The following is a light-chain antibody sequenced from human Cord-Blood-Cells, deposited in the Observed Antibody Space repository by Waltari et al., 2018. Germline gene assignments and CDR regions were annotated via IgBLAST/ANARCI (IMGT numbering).Light chain of an antibody. V-gene: IGKV3-11*01. CDR3: QQRSNWLT. J-gene: IGKJ4*01. CDR2: DAS. Sequence: ELVLTQSPDTLTLSPGERATLSCRASQSVSSYLAWYQQKPGQAPRLLIYDASNRDTGIPARFSGSGSGTDFTLTISSLEPEDFAVYYCQQRSNWLTFGGGTKVEIK. CDR1: QSVSSY.